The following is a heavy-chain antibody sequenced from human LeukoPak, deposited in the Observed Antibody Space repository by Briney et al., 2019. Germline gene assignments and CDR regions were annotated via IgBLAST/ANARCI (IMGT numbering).Heavy chain of an antibody. CDR2: IYHSGST. J-gene: IGHJ4*02. CDR3: AGFMVTFGYFDY. CDR1: GGSISSSNW. V-gene: IGHV4-4*02. D-gene: IGHD2-21*02. Sequence: PSETLSLTCAVSGGSISSSNWWSWVRQPPGKGLEWIGEIYHSGSTNYNASLKSRVTISVDKSKNQFSLKLSSVTAADTAVYYCAGFMVTFGYFDYWGQGTLVTVSS.